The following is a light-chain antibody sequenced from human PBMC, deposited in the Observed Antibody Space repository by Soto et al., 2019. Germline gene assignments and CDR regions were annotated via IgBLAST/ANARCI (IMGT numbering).Light chain of an antibody. J-gene: IGKJ1*01. CDR2: AAS. V-gene: IGKV1-39*01. CDR3: QQSYSTPRT. Sequence: DIQMTQSPSSLSASVGDRVTITCRASQSISSYLNWYQQKPGKAPKLLIYAASSLQSGVPSRFSGSGSGTDFTLTISSLQPEDVATYYCQQSYSTPRTCGQGTKVEIK. CDR1: QSISSY.